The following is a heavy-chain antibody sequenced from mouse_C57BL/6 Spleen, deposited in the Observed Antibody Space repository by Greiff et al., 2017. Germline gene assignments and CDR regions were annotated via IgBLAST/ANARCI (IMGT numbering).Heavy chain of an antibody. CDR3: TTSDYDDY. V-gene: IGHV14-1*01. D-gene: IGHD2-4*01. Sequence: VPLQQSGAELVRPGASVKLSCTASGFNIKDYYMHWVKQRPEQGLEWIGRIDPEDGDTEYAPKFQGKATMTAGTSSNTAYLQLSSLTSEDTAVYYCTTSDYDDYWGQGTTLTVSS. CDR2: IDPEDGDT. J-gene: IGHJ2*01. CDR1: GFNIKDYY.